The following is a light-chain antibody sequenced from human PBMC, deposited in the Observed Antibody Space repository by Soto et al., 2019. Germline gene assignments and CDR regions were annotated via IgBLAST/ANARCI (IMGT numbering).Light chain of an antibody. V-gene: IGLV1-44*01. Sequence: QSVLTQPPSASVTPGQRVTIPCSGGSRHIGSNAVNWYQQLPGTAPKVLIYSNNQRPSGVPDRFSASKSGTSASLAISGLQSEDEADYYCAAWDDSLNGYVFGTGTKVTVL. CDR1: SRHIGSNA. CDR2: SNN. J-gene: IGLJ1*01. CDR3: AAWDDSLNGYV.